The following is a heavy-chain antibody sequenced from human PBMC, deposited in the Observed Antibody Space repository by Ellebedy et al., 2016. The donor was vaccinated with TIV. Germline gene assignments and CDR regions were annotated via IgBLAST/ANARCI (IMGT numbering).Heavy chain of an antibody. V-gene: IGHV3-21*01. CDR1: GFTFSSYS. J-gene: IGHJ4*02. CDR2: ISSSSSYI. Sequence: GESLKISXAASGFTFSSYSMNWVRQAPGKGLEWVSSISSSSSYIYYADSVKGRFTISRDNAKNSLYLQMNSLRAEDTAVYYCASLTRDGYNLPDYWGQGTLVTVSS. CDR3: ASLTRDGYNLPDY. D-gene: IGHD5-24*01.